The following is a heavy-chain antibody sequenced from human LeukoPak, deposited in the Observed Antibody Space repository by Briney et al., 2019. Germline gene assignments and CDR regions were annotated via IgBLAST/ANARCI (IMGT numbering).Heavy chain of an antibody. D-gene: IGHD3-10*01. V-gene: IGHV3-33*01. CDR1: GFTFSSYG. CDR3: ARESFMVRGVPDY. CDR2: IWYDGSNK. J-gene: IGHJ4*02. Sequence: GGSLRLSRAASGFTFSSYGMHWVRQAPGKGLEWVAVIWYDGSNKYYADSVKGRFTISRDNSKNTLYLQMNSLRAEDTAVYYCARESFMVRGVPDYWGQGTLVTVSS.